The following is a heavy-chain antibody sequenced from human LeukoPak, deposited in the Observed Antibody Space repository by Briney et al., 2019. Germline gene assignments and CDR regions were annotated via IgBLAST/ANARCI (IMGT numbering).Heavy chain of an antibody. J-gene: IGHJ4*02. V-gene: IGHV1-2*02. D-gene: IGHD3-9*01. CDR2: INPNSGGT. CDR1: GYTFTGYY. CDR3: ARGDFDWLQLPQIYFDY. Sequence: ASVKVSCKASGYTFTGYYMHWVRQAPGQGLEWMGWINPNSGGTNYAQKFQGRVTMTRDTSISTAYMELSRLRSDDTAVYYCARGDFDWLQLPQIYFDYWGQGTLVTVSS.